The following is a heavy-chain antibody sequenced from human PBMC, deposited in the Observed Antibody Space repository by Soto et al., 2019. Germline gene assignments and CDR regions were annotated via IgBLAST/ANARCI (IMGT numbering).Heavy chain of an antibody. J-gene: IGHJ4*02. CDR1: GFTFSSYA. CDR3: ARGRIQLCLDY. V-gene: IGHV3-30-3*01. D-gene: IGHD5-18*01. Sequence: QVQLVESGVGVVQPGRSLRLSCAASGFTFSSYAMHWVRQAPGKGLEWVAVISYDGSNKYYADSVKGRFTISRDNSKNTLYLKMNSLRAEATAVYYCARGRIQLCLDYCGQGPLVTVSS. CDR2: ISYDGSNK.